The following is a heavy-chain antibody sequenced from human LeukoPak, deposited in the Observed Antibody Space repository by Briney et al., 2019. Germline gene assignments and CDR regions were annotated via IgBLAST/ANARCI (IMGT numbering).Heavy chain of an antibody. D-gene: IGHD5-24*01. J-gene: IGHJ4*02. CDR2: IYPFNSDT. Sequence: GESLKISCKGSGYSSTNYWIGWVRPIPGKGMEWMGIIYPFNSDTRYSPSFQGQVTISADESINTAYLQWGSLKASDTAIYYCARHRDGHNPFDYWGQGTLVTVSS. CDR1: GYSSTNYW. V-gene: IGHV5-51*01. CDR3: ARHRDGHNPFDY.